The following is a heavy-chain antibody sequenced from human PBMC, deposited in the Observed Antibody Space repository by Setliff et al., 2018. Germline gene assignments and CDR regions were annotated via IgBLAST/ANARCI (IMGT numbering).Heavy chain of an antibody. CDR3: ARGGYSRGPPVYYFDY. D-gene: IGHD5-12*01. J-gene: IGHJ4*02. Sequence: SETLSLTCTVSGGSISSSSYYWGWIRQPPGKGLEWIGSIYYSGSTYYNPSLKSRVTISVDTSKNQFSLKLSSVTAADTAVYYCARGGYSRGPPVYYFDYWGQGTLGTVSS. CDR1: GGSISSSSYY. CDR2: IYYSGST. V-gene: IGHV4-39*07.